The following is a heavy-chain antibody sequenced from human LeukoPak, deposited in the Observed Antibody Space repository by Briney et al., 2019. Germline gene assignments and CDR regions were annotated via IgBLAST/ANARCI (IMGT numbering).Heavy chain of an antibody. CDR2: INSDGSST. J-gene: IGHJ6*02. V-gene: IGHV3-74*01. D-gene: IGHD2-2*02. Sequence: GGSLRLSCAASGFTFSSYWMHWVRYAPGKGLVWVSRINSDGSSTSYADSVKGRFTISRDNAKNTLYLQMNSLRAEDTAVYYCARVTSCYNCYYYYGMDVWGQGTTVTVSS. CDR3: ARVTSCYNCYYYYGMDV. CDR1: GFTFSSYW.